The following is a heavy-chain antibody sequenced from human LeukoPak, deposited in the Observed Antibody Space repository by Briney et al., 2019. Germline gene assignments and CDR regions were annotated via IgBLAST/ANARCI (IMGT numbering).Heavy chain of an antibody. CDR1: GGSISSSRYY. CDR3: ARLAPEYGSGSDY. CDR2: IYYSGST. V-gene: IGHV4-39*01. J-gene: IGHJ4*02. D-gene: IGHD3-10*01. Sequence: SETLSLTCTVSGGSISSSRYYRGWIRQPPGKGLEWIGSIYYSGSTYYNPSLKSRVTISVDTSKNQFSLKLSSVTAADTAVYYCARLAPEYGSGSDYWGQGTLVTVSS.